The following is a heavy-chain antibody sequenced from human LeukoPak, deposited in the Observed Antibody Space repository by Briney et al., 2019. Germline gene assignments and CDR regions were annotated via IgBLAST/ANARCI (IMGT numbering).Heavy chain of an antibody. Sequence: KASETLSLTCTVSGGSVSTYYWSWIRQPPGKGLEWIGYIYYSGNTNYNPSLKSRVTISVDTSKSQFSLKLSSVTAADTAVYYCARDGSNNGEFDNWGQGTLVTVSS. CDR1: GGSVSTYY. J-gene: IGHJ4*02. CDR2: IYYSGNT. V-gene: IGHV4-59*02. CDR3: ARDGSNNGEFDN. D-gene: IGHD5-24*01.